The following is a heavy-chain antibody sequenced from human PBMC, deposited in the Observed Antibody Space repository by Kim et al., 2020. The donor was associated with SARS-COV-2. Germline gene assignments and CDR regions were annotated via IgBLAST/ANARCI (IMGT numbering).Heavy chain of an antibody. D-gene: IGHD1-1*01. CDR1: GLTFSTTD. J-gene: IGHJ4*02. CDR3: ARDRTAFDY. Sequence: GGSLRLSCAVSGLTFSTTDMHWVRQAPGKGLEWIAYISRSGSAIVYADSVKGRFTISRDEAKNSISLQMNSLRDEDTAVYYCARDRTAFDYWGQGTLVTVSS. V-gene: IGHV3-48*02. CDR2: ISRSGSAI.